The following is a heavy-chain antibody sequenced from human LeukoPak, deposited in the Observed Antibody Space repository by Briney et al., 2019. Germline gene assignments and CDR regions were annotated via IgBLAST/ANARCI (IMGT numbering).Heavy chain of an antibody. D-gene: IGHD3-16*01. CDR2: INHNGNVN. CDR1: GFTFSSYW. V-gene: IGHV3-7*03. J-gene: IGHJ6*02. CDR3: ARGGGLDV. Sequence: GGSLRLSCAASGFTFSSYWMNWARQAPGKGLEWVASINHNGNVNYYVDSMKGRFSISRDNAKNSLYLQMSNLRAEDTAVYFCARGGGLDVWGQGATVTVSS.